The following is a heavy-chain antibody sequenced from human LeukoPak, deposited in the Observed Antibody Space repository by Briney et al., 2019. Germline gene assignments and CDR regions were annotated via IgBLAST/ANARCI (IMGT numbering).Heavy chain of an antibody. D-gene: IGHD2-15*01. CDR3: AAPPGYCSGGSCYFTWEY. J-gene: IGHJ4*02. CDR1: GFTFSDYY. CDR2: ISSSVSTI. V-gene: IGHV3-11*01. Sequence: PGGSLRLSCAASGFTFSDYYMSWIRQAPGKGLEWVSYISSSVSTIYYADSVEGRFTISRDNAKNSLYLQMNSLRAEDTAVYYCAAPPGYCSGGSCYFTWEYWGQGTLVTVSS.